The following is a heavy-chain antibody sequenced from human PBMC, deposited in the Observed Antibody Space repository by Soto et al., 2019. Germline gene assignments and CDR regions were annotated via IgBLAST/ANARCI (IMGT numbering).Heavy chain of an antibody. V-gene: IGHV3-23*01. CDR1: GFTFSSYA. J-gene: IGHJ6*03. CDR3: AKAGYSYGYRATYYYYMDV. D-gene: IGHD5-18*01. Sequence: GGSLRLSCAASGFTFSSYAMSWVRQAPGKGLEWVSAISGSGGSTYYADSVKGRFTISRDNSKNTLYLQMNSLRAEDTAVYYCAKAGYSYGYRATYYYYMDVWGKGTTVTVSS. CDR2: ISGSGGST.